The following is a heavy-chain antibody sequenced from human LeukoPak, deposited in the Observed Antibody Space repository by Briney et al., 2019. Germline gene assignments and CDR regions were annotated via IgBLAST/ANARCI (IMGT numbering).Heavy chain of an antibody. CDR2: LEFSHSHI. CDR1: GYPFTSNW. Sequence: GEPLKISCNASGYPFTSNWISWARQMPGKGLKWMGRLEFSHSHISHSTYFQGHVNISVDKSISTAYVQWSSMRAADSAMYYCARQGRGSYRRDFDYWGQGTLVTVSS. J-gene: IGHJ4*02. V-gene: IGHV5-10-1*01. D-gene: IGHD1-26*01. CDR3: ARQGRGSYRRDFDY.